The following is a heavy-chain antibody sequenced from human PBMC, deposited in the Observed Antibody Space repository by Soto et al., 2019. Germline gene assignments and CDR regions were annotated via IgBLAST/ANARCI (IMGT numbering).Heavy chain of an antibody. CDR2: INPSGGST. J-gene: IGHJ4*02. CDR1: GYTFTSYY. V-gene: IGHV1-46*01. Sequence: ASVKVSCKASGYTFTSYYMHWVRQAPGQGLEWMGIINPSGGSTSSAHKFQGRVSMFADKSTGTAYMELRSLRSDDTAVYYCATSYGSGSSPFDYWGQGTLVTVSS. CDR3: ATSYGSGSSPFDY. D-gene: IGHD3-10*01.